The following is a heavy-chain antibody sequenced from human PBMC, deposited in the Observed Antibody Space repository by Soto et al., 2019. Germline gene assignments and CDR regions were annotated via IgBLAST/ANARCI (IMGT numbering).Heavy chain of an antibody. CDR2: INPNSGGT. CDR3: ARDRGACGMDV. CDR1: GYIFTDYY. Sequence: QVQLVQSGAEVKKPGASVKVSCKASGYIFTDYYMHWVRQAPGQELGWMGRINPNSGGTNYAQKFQGRVTMTRDTSISTAYTELSSLRSDDTAVYYCARDRGACGMDVWGQGTTVTVSS. V-gene: IGHV1-2*06. J-gene: IGHJ6*02.